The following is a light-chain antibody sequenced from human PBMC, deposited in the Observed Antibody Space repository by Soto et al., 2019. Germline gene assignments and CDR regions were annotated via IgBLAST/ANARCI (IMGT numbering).Light chain of an antibody. Sequence: DIQRTHSPSSVSASVGDRVAITCRASQGISNYLAWYRQKPGKAPKLLIYLTSSLQSGVPSRFRGSGSGKDLTLITSSLQPEDFATYYCKPAKSFQWTLGQGTKVDIX. CDR2: LTS. J-gene: IGKJ1*01. CDR3: KPAKSFQWT. V-gene: IGKV1-12*01. CDR1: QGISNY.